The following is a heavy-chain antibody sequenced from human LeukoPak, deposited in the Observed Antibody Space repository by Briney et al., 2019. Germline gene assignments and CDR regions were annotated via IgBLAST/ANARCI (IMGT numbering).Heavy chain of an antibody. CDR3: ATTKELPIDY. CDR2: FDPEDGET. CDR1: GYTLTEFS. V-gene: IGHV1-24*01. J-gene: IGHJ4*02. D-gene: IGHD1-7*01. Sequence: ASVKVSCKVSGYTLTEFSMHWARQAPGKGLEWMGGFDPEDGETIYAQKFQGIVTVTEDTSTDTAYMELSSLRSEDTAVYYCATTKELPIDYWGQGTLVTVSS.